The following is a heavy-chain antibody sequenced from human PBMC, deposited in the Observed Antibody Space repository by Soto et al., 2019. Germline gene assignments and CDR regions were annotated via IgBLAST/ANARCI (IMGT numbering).Heavy chain of an antibody. J-gene: IGHJ4*02. CDR2: IYYSGST. D-gene: IGHD5-12*01. Sequence: SETLSLTCSVSGDSLHSYYWSWIRQPPGKGLEWIGYIYYSGSTNYNPSLKSRVTISVDTSKNQFSLKLSSVTAADTAVYYCARAYGGYADYWGQGALVTVS. CDR3: ARAYGGYADY. V-gene: IGHV4-59*01. CDR1: GDSLHSYY.